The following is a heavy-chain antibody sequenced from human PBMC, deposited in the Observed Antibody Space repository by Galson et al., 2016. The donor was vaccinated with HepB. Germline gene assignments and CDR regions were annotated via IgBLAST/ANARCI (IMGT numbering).Heavy chain of an antibody. CDR1: GFTFSRYA. CDR3: AKEREDTAMAAYCFDY. D-gene: IGHD5-18*01. Sequence: SLRLSCATSGFTFSRYAMSWVRQAPGKGLEWVSGITGSGVTTYFADSVKGRFTISRDFSKNTLYLQMNSLRAEDTAVYYCAKEREDTAMAAYCFDYWGQGTLVTVSS. V-gene: IGHV3-23*01. J-gene: IGHJ4*02. CDR2: ITGSGVTT.